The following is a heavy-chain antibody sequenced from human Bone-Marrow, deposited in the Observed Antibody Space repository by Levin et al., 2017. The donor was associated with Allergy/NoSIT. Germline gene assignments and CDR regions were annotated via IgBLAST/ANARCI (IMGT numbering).Heavy chain of an antibody. D-gene: IGHD3-3*01. CDR1: GFRFEYSA. Sequence: PGGSLRLSCAASGFRFEYSAMHWVRQAPGKGLEWVSGISWNDENVGYADSVRGRFTVSRDNAKNSLYLQMNSLETEDTALYYCAKGNTEWFARQDDFFDHWGQGTLVTVSS. J-gene: IGHJ4*02. V-gene: IGHV3-9*01. CDR2: ISWNDENV. CDR3: AKGNTEWFARQDDFFDH.